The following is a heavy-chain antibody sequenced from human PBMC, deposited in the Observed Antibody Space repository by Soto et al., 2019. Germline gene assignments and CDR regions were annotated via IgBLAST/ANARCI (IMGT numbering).Heavy chain of an antibody. CDR1: GGSISSGGYY. CDR3: ARVVYYGSGSGVWFDP. CDR2: IYYSGST. D-gene: IGHD3-10*01. Sequence: PSETLSLTCTVSGGSISSGGYYWSWIRQHPGKGLEWIGYIYYSGSTYYNPSLKSRVTISVDTSKNQFSLKLSSVTAADTAVYYCARVVYYGSGSGVWFDPWGQGTLVTVSS. J-gene: IGHJ5*02. V-gene: IGHV4-31*03.